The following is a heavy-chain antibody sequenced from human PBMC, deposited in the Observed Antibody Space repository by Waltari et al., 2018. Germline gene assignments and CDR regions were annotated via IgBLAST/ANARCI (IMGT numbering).Heavy chain of an antibody. CDR1: GYTFTSYY. CDR2: INPSGGST. Sequence: QVQLVQSGAEVKKPGASVKVSCKASGYTFTSYYMPWVRPAPGQGLEWMGIINPSGGSTSYAQKFQGRVTMTRDTSTSTVYMELSSLRSEDTAVYYCASSRGAAAGTDLDYWGQGTLVTVSS. D-gene: IGHD6-13*01. V-gene: IGHV1-46*01. CDR3: ASSRGAAAGTDLDY. J-gene: IGHJ4*02.